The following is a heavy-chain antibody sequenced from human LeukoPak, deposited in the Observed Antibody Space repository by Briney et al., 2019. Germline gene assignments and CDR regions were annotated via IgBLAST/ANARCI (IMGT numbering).Heavy chain of an antibody. Sequence: PSGGSLRLSCAASGFTFRSYEMNWVRQAPGKGREGVSYISSSGSTIYYADSVKGRFTISRDNAKNSLYLQMNSLRAEDTAVYYCAELGIAMIGGVWGKGPTVTISS. J-gene: IGHJ6*04. CDR1: GFTFRSYE. D-gene: IGHD3-10*02. V-gene: IGHV3-48*03. CDR3: AELGIAMIGGV. CDR2: ISSSGSTI.